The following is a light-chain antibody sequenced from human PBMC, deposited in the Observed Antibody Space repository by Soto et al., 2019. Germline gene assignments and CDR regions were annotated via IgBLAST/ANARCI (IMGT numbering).Light chain of an antibody. J-gene: IGKJ2*01. V-gene: IGKV1-39*01. CDR3: QQSYSTPYT. CDR1: QSSSSY. CDR2: DAS. Sequence: DIQMTQSPSSLSASVGDRVTITCRASQSSSSYLNWFQQKPGKAPKLLIYDASRLQSGVPPRFSGNGSGTDFTLAISSLQPEDFATYYCQQSYSTPYTFGQGTKLEIK.